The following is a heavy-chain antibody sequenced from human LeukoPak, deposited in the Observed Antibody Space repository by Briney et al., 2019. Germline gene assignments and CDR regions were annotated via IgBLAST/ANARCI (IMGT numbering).Heavy chain of an antibody. CDR2: IYHSGST. V-gene: IGHV4-30-2*01. CDR1: GGSISSGDYY. J-gene: IGHJ4*02. D-gene: IGHD2-21*01. CDR3: ARSGGGGALFYFDY. Sequence: SQTLSLTCTVSGGSISSGDYYWSWIRQPPGKGLEWIGYIYHSGSTYYNPSLKSRATLSVNTSKNQFSLKLSSVTAADTAVYYCARSGGGGALFYFDYWGQGTLVTVSS.